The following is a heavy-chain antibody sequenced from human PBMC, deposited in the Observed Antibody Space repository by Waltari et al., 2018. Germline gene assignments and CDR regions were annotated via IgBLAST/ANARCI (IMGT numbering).Heavy chain of an antibody. Sequence: QVQLVQSEAEVRTPGASVTVSCRASGYTFIASYVQWGRQAPGQGLEWMGWVNPNSGGTVYLRKFEGWVTFTTDTAVNTAYMEVTRLKSDDTAIYFCARARAWGPKAFDVWGQGTRLTVSS. J-gene: IGHJ3*01. CDR2: VNPNSGGT. D-gene: IGHD7-27*01. V-gene: IGHV1-2*04. CDR1: GYTFIASY. CDR3: ARARAWGPKAFDV.